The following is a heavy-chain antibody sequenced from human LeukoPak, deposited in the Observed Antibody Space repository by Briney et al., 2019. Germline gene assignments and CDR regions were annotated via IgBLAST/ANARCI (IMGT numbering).Heavy chain of an antibody. Sequence: PGASLRLSCAASGFTFSIYAMSWVRQAPGKGLEWVSVIYSGGSTYYADSVKGRFTISRDNSKNTLYLQMNSLRAEDTAVYYCARAEDIVATGALDYWGQGTLVTVSS. CDR2: IYSGGST. D-gene: IGHD5-12*01. V-gene: IGHV3-53*01. CDR1: GFTFSIYA. J-gene: IGHJ4*02. CDR3: ARAEDIVATGALDY.